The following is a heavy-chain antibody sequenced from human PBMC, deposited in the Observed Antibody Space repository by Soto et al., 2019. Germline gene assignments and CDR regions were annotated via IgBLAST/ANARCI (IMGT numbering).Heavy chain of an antibody. CDR1: GGSISSSSYY. CDR3: ARGGIPLWFGELYWFDP. J-gene: IGHJ5*02. D-gene: IGHD3-10*01. V-gene: IGHV4-39*01. CDR2: IYYSGST. Sequence: SETLSLTCTVSGGSISSSSYYWGWIRQPPGKGLEWIGSIYYSGSTYYNPSLKSRVTISVDTSKNQFSLKLSSVTAADTAVYYCARGGIPLWFGELYWFDPWGQGTLVTVSS.